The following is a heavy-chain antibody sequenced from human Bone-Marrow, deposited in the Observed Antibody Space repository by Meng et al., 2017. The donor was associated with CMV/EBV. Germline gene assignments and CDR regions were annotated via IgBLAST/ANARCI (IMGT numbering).Heavy chain of an antibody. Sequence: AQLGQSGAEVKKPRASAKVSCKASGYTFTCYGICWVRQAPGQGLEWMGRISAYNGNTNYAQEHQGRVTMTTDTSTSTAYMELRSLRSDDTAVYYCARAVGSGSYGWFDPWGQGTLVTVSS. D-gene: IGHD3-10*01. CDR1: GYTFTCYG. J-gene: IGHJ5*02. V-gene: IGHV1-18*01. CDR2: ISAYNGNT. CDR3: ARAVGSGSYGWFDP.